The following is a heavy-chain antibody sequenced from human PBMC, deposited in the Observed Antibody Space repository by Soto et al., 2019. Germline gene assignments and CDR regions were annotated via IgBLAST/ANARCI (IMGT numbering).Heavy chain of an antibody. CDR2: IIPIFGTA. Sequence: SVKVSCKASGGTFSSYAISWVRQAPGQGLEWMGGIIPIFGTANYAQKFQGRVTITADKSTSTAYMELSSLRSEDTAVYYCAGITIFGVVIISYWGQGTLVTVS. CDR3: AGITIFGVVIISY. J-gene: IGHJ4*02. D-gene: IGHD3-3*01. V-gene: IGHV1-69*06. CDR1: GGTFSSYA.